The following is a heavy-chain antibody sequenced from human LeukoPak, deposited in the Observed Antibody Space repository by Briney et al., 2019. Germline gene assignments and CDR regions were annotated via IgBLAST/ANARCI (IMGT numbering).Heavy chain of an antibody. D-gene: IGHD4/OR15-4a*01. V-gene: IGHV4-59*01. CDR2: IYYSGST. J-gene: IGHJ3*02. Sequence: SETLSLTCTVSGGSISNNYWNWHWIRQPQGRGLEWIGYIYYSGSTNYNPSLRSRVTIAVDKSNNQVSLKLSSVTAADAAMYYCARDKSGPTAHYDVFDIWGQGTMVTVSS. CDR3: ARDKSGPTAHYDVFDI. CDR1: GGSISNNY.